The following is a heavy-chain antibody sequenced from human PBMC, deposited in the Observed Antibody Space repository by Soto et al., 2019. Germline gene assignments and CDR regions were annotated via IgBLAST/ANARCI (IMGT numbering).Heavy chain of an antibody. V-gene: IGHV3-30*18. Sequence: GGSLRLSCAASGFTFSSCGMHWVRQAPGKGLEWVAVISYDGSNKYYADSVKGRFTISRDNSKNTLYLQVNSLRAEDTAVYYCAKDLYSGSSHPDYWGQGTLVTVSS. D-gene: IGHD1-26*01. CDR2: ISYDGSNK. CDR3: AKDLYSGSSHPDY. J-gene: IGHJ4*02. CDR1: GFTFSSCG.